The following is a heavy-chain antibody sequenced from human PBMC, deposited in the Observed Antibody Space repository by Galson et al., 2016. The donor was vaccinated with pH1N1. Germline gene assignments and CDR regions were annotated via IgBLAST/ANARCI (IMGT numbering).Heavy chain of an antibody. J-gene: IGHJ4*02. CDR1: GFTFSAYA. V-gene: IGHV3-64*02. CDR2: IGSNERTT. CDR3: TRDAGGDSGLDY. Sequence: SLRLSCAASGFTFSAYAMHWVRQAPGKGLEYVSVIGSNERTTYYADSVNGRFTISRDNSKNTVYIQMGSLRAEDMAVYYCTRDAGGDSGLDYGGQGALITVSA. D-gene: IGHD3-16*01.